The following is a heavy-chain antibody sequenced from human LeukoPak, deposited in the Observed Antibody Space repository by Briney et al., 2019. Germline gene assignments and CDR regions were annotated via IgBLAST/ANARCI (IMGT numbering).Heavy chain of an antibody. V-gene: IGHV1-2*02. CDR3: TRDWGPNSGNFHYDGFDI. D-gene: IGHD1-26*01. J-gene: IGHJ3*02. CDR2: IKPNSGDT. CDR1: GYTFTDYF. Sequence: ASVKVSCKASGYTFTDYFIHWVRQAPGQGLAWMGWIKPNSGDTKYAEKFQGRVTMTRDTSISTAYMELSRLISDDTAVYYCTRDWGPNSGNFHYDGFDIWGQGTMVTVSS.